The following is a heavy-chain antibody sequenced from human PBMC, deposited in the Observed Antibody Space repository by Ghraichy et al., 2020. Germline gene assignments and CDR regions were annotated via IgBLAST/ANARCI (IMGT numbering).Heavy chain of an antibody. J-gene: IGHJ3*02. CDR2: IYYSGST. CDR3: ARHDYGGPNAFDI. Sequence: SETLSLTCTVSGGSISSSSYYWGWIRQPPGKGLEWIGSIYYSGSTYYNPSLKSRVTISVDTSKNQFSLKLSSVTAADTAVYYCARHDYGGPNAFDIWGQGTMVTASS. V-gene: IGHV4-39*01. D-gene: IGHD4-23*01. CDR1: GGSISSSSYY.